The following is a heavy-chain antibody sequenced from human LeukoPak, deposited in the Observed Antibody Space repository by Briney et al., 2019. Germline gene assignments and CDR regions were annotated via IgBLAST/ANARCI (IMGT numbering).Heavy chain of an antibody. Sequence: GGSLRLSCAASGFTFSSYAMSWVRQAPGKGLEWVSAISGSGGSTYYADSVKGRFTISRDNAKNSLYLQMNSLRDEDTAVYYCTRDPIPDYWGQGTLVTVSS. J-gene: IGHJ4*02. D-gene: IGHD2-2*01. CDR3: TRDPIPDY. V-gene: IGHV3-23*01. CDR1: GFTFSSYA. CDR2: ISGSGGST.